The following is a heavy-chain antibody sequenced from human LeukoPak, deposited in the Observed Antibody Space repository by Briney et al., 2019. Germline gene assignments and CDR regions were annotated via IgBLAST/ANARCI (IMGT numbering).Heavy chain of an antibody. CDR1: GFTFDDYA. V-gene: IGHV3-9*01. CDR3: AKDHGKPIAAAGFNWFDP. CDR2: ISWNSGSI. Sequence: GRSLRLSCAASGFTFDDYAMHWVRQAPGKGLEWVSGISWNSGSIGYADSVKGRFTISRDNAKNSLYLQMNSLRAEDTALYYCAKDHGKPIAAAGFNWFDPWGQGTLVTVSS. J-gene: IGHJ5*02. D-gene: IGHD6-13*01.